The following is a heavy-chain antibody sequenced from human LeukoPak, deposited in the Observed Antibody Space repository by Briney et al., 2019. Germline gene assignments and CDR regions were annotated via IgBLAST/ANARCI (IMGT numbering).Heavy chain of an antibody. Sequence: SETLSLTCTVSGYSISSNYYWGWIRQPPGKGLEWIGSIYHSGSTYYNPSLKSRVTISVDTSKNQFSLKLSSVTAADTAVYYCARLRRVGATPFDYWGQGTLVAVSS. CDR2: IYHSGST. CDR3: ARLRRVGATPFDY. CDR1: GYSISSNYY. V-gene: IGHV4-38-2*02. D-gene: IGHD1-26*01. J-gene: IGHJ4*02.